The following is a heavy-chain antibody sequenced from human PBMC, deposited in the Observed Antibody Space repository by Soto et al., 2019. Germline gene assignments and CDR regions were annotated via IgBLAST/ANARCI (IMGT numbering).Heavy chain of an antibody. V-gene: IGHV1-2*04. CDR3: ARESGGTTATLDYYYFYMDV. D-gene: IGHD4-17*01. CDR2: INPNSGRT. Sequence: QVQLVQSGAEVKKPGASVKVSCKASGYAFSQYYIHWMRQAPGQGLEWMGWINPNSGRTKFAQNFQGWVTMTRDTSIKTVYMELSRLRSDATAVYYCARESGGTTATLDYYYFYMDVWCKGTTVTVSS. CDR1: GYAFSQYY. J-gene: IGHJ6*03.